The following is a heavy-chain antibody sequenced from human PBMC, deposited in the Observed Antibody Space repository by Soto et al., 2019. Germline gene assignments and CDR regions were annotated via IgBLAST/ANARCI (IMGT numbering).Heavy chain of an antibody. J-gene: IGHJ4*02. D-gene: IGHD6-19*01. CDR2: IYYSGST. CDR3: ARWGAVAGVDTFDY. CDR1: GSSISSSSYY. V-gene: IGHV4-39*01. Sequence: SETLSLTCTVSGSSISSSSYYWGWIRQPPGKGLEWIGSIYYSGSTYYNPSLKSRVTISVDTSKNQFSLKLSSVTAADTAVYYCARWGAVAGVDTFDYWGQGTLVTVSS.